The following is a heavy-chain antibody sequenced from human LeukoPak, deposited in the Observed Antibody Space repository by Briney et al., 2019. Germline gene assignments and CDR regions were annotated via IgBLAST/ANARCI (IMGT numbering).Heavy chain of an antibody. D-gene: IGHD3-10*01. CDR1: GGSVTTSSYY. J-gene: IGHJ5*02. Sequence: SETLSLTCTVSGGSVTTSSYYWGWIRQPPGKGLEWIGSMSHSGSAFYNPSLKSRVSISVDTSKNQFSLRVTSVTAADTALYYCARRSVREAYNRFDPWGQGTLVTVSS. CDR3: ARRSVREAYNRFDP. V-gene: IGHV4-39*01. CDR2: MSHSGSA.